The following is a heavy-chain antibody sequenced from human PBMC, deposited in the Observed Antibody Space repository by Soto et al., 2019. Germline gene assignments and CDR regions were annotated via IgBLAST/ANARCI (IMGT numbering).Heavy chain of an antibody. D-gene: IGHD2-21*01. CDR3: ARDRIDNYSYYGMDV. CDR1: GYTFTGYY. CDR2: INPNSGGT. Sequence: ASVKVSCKASGYTFTGYYMHWVRQAPGQGLEGMGGINPNSGGTNYAQKFQGRVTMTRDTSISTAYMELSRLRPDDTAVYYCARDRIDNYSYYGMDVWGQGTTVTVSS. J-gene: IGHJ6*02. V-gene: IGHV1-2*02.